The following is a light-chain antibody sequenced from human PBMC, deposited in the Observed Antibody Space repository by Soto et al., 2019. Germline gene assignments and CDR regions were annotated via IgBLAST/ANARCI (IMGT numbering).Light chain of an antibody. Sequence: QSVLTQPPSASGTPGQRVTISCSGSSSNIGSNTVNWYQQHPGTATKLVIYSNNQRPSGVPDRFSGSKSGTSATLAISGLQSEDEADYYCVAWDDSLNGYVVFGGGTKVTVL. CDR2: SNN. CDR1: SSNIGSNT. V-gene: IGLV1-44*01. J-gene: IGLJ2*01. CDR3: VAWDDSLNGYVV.